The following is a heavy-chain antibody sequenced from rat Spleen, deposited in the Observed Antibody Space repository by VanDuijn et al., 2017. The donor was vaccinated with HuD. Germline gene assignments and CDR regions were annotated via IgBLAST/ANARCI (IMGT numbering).Heavy chain of an antibody. Sequence: QVQLKESGPGLVQPSQTLSLTCTVSGFSLTSYNVHWVRQPTGKGLEWMGVMWSDGDTSYNSALKSRLSISRDTSKSQVFLKMNSLQTEDTATYYCARDRTYYGYSPFAYWGQGTLVTVSS. CDR2: MWSDGDT. D-gene: IGHD1-9*01. CDR1: GFSLTSYN. V-gene: IGHV2-32*01. CDR3: ARDRTYYGYSPFAY. J-gene: IGHJ3*01.